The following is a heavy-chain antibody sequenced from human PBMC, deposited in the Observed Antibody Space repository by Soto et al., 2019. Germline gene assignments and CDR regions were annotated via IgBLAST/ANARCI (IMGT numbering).Heavy chain of an antibody. V-gene: IGHV3-9*01. CDR3: VKDESINWYSGHFRH. Sequence: GGSLRLSCAASGFTFDDYAMHWVRQVPGKGLEWVSGINWNSGSIGYADSVKGRFAISRDNAKNSLHLQMNSLRAEDTAFYYCVKDESINWYSGHFRHWGQGTLVTVS. CDR2: INWNSGSI. J-gene: IGHJ1*01. D-gene: IGHD6-13*01. CDR1: GFTFDDYA.